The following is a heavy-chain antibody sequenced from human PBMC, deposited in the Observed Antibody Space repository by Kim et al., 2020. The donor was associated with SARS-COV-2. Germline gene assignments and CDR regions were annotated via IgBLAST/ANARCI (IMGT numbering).Heavy chain of an antibody. J-gene: IGHJ4*02. V-gene: IGHV3-9*01. CDR3: AKDECGGGSWCSFDY. CDR1: GFTFGDYA. CDR2: ISCSSGYI. Sequence: GGSLRLSCAASGFTFGDYAMNWVRQAPGKGLEWVSDISCSSGYIGYADSVKGRFTISRDNAKNSLYLQMNSLRAEDTALYYCAKDECGGGSWCSFDYWGQGTLVTVSS. D-gene: IGHD2-15*01.